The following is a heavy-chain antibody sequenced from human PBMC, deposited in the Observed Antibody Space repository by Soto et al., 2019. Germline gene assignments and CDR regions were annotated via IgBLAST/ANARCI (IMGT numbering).Heavy chain of an antibody. CDR2: ISTSGST. V-gene: IGHV3-66*01. J-gene: IGHJ4*02. CDR1: GSSVSSNY. Sequence: EVQLVESGGGLVQPGGSLRLSCAASGSSVSSNYMSWVRQAPGKGLEWVSLISTSGSTYYTDSVKGRFTISRDNSKNTLYLQMNSLRVEDTAVYYCVLSAAKKYYSDYWGQGTLVTVSS. CDR3: VLSAAKKYYSDY.